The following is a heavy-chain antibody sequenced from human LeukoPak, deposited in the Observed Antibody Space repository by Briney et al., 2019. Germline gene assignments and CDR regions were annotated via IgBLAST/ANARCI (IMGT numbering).Heavy chain of an antibody. J-gene: IGHJ4*02. D-gene: IGHD6-19*01. CDR3: ARLYSSGWSLDY. CDR1: GGSISSGDYY. CDR2: IYYSGST. Sequence: SLTLSLTCTVSGGSISSGDYYWSWIRQPPGKGLEWIGYIYYSGSTYYNPSLKSRVTISVDTSKNQFSLKLSSVTAADTAVYYCARLYSSGWSLDYWGQGTLVTVSS. V-gene: IGHV4-30-4*01.